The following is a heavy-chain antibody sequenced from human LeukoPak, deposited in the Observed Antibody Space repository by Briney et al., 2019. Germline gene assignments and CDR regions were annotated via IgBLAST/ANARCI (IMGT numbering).Heavy chain of an antibody. Sequence: SQTLSLTCTVSGGSISSGSYYWSWIRQPAGTGLEWIGRIYTSGSTNYNPSLKSRVTISVDTSKNQFSLKLSSVTAADTAVYYCARDGYCSGGSCYLGNDAFDIWGQGTMVTVSS. CDR1: GGSISSGSYY. CDR3: ARDGYCSGGSCYLGNDAFDI. CDR2: IYTSGST. D-gene: IGHD2-15*01. J-gene: IGHJ3*02. V-gene: IGHV4-61*02.